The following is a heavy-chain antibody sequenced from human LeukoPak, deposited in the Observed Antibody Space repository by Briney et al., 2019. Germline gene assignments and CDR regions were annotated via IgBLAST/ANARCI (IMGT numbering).Heavy chain of an antibody. Sequence: GGSLRLSCAASGFTFSSYSMNWVRQAPGKGLEWVPYISSSSSTIYYADSVKGRFTISRDNTKNSLYLQMNSLRAEDTAVYYCARDPGTRITMVRGVIVGKDSYYYMDVWGKGTTVTISS. D-gene: IGHD3-10*01. CDR3: ARDPGTRITMVRGVIVGKDSYYYMDV. CDR2: ISSSSSTI. V-gene: IGHV3-48*04. CDR1: GFTFSSYS. J-gene: IGHJ6*03.